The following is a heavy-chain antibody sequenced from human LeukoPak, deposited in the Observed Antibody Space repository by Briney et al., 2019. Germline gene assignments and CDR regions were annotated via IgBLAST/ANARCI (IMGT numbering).Heavy chain of an antibody. CDR1: GFAFSSYW. J-gene: IGHJ4*02. Sequence: GGSLRLSCAASGFAFSSYWLHWVRQAPGKGLVWVSRINSDGSSTSYADSVKGRFTISRDNAKNTLYLQMNSLRAEDTAVYYCARGTYSSSWGGYWGQGTLVTVSS. CDR3: ARGTYSSSWGGY. CDR2: INSDGSST. V-gene: IGHV3-74*01. D-gene: IGHD6-13*01.